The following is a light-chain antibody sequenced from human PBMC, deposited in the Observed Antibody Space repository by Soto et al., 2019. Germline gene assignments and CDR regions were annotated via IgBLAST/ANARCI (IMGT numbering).Light chain of an antibody. J-gene: IGKJ2*01. CDR2: KAS. Sequence: DIQMTQSPSTLSASAGDRVTITCRASQTINSWLAWYQHKPGKAPKLLIYKASSLESGVPSRFSGSGSGTEFTLTISSLQPDDFATYYCQQYNSYSYPFGQGTKLEIK. CDR1: QTINSW. CDR3: QQYNSYSYP. V-gene: IGKV1-5*03.